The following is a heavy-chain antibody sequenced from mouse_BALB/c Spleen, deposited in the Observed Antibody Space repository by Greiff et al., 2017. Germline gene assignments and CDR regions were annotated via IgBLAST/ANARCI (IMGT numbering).Heavy chain of an antibody. CDR1: GFSLTSYD. Sequence: VQVVESGPGLVAPSQSLSITCTVSGFSLTSYDISWIRQPPGKGLEWLGVIWTGGGTNYNSAFMSRLSISKDNSKSQVFLKMNSLQTDDTAIYYCVRDLGRDFDYWGQGTTLTVSS. CDR2: IWTGGGT. D-gene: IGHD4-1*01. V-gene: IGHV2-9-2*01. J-gene: IGHJ2*01. CDR3: VRDLGRDFDY.